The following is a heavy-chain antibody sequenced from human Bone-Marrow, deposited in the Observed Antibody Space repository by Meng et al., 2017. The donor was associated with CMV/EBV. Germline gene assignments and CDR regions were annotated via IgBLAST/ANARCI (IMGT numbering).Heavy chain of an antibody. CDR2: IYYSGST. V-gene: IGHV4-39*07. J-gene: IGHJ4*02. CDR1: GGSISSSSYY. Sequence: GSLRLSCTVSGGSISSSSYYWGWIRQPPGKRLEWIGSIYYSGSTYYNPSLKSRVTISVDTSKNQFSLKLSSVTAADTAVYYCARTLHPYSGAWFFDYWGQGTLVTVSS. CDR3: ARTLHPYSGAWFFDY. D-gene: IGHD6-19*01.